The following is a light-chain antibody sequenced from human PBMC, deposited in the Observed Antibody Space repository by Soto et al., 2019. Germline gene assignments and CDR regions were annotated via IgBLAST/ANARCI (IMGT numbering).Light chain of an antibody. V-gene: IGKV3-11*01. J-gene: IGKJ5*01. Sequence: EIELTHSPATLSLSPWEIATHSCRASQSVSSYLAWYQQKPGQAPRLLIYDASNRATGIPARFSGSGSGTDFTLTISSLEPEDFAVYYCQQRSNWPSITFGQGTRLEI. CDR1: QSVSSY. CDR3: QQRSNWPSIT. CDR2: DAS.